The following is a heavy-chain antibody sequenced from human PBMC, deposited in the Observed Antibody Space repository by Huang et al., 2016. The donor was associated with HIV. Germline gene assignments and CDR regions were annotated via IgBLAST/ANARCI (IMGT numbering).Heavy chain of an antibody. J-gene: IGHJ3*02. CDR1: GGTFNTLA. CDR2: IVHLLYVT. Sequence: VQLVQSGAEVRRPGSSVRVSCRASGGTFNTLAFNWVRQTPGQGLEYMVGIVHLLYVTSYAERFQDRLSISAGKSTNTVYMELRSLRSADTGVFFCAREGQTWYGKPIAAFEIWGQGTTVIVSS. V-gene: IGHV1-69*10. CDR3: AREGQTWYGKPIAAFEI. D-gene: IGHD1-20*01.